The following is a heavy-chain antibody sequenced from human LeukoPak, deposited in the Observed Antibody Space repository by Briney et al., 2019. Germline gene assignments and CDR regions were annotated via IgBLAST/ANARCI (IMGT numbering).Heavy chain of an antibody. Sequence: GGSLRLSCAASGFIFNNYGMNWVRQAPGKGLEWVSYISSGSSTINYADSVKGRFTISRDNAKNSLYLEMNSLRAEDTAVYYCAKAPPDLDNWSDVWGQGTLVTVSS. D-gene: IGHD3/OR15-3a*01. V-gene: IGHV3-48*01. CDR3: AKAPPDLDNWSDV. CDR1: GFIFNNYG. CDR2: ISSGSSTI. J-gene: IGHJ5*02.